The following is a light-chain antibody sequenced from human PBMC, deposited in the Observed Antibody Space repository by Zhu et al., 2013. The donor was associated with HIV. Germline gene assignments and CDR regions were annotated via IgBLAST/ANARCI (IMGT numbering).Light chain of an antibody. V-gene: IGKV3-20*01. CDR1: QSVRKNI. CDR3: QQYGSAPLT. J-gene: IGKJ4*01. CDR2: GAS. Sequence: DIVLTQSPGTLSLSPGERATLSCRASQSVRKNILSWYQQKPGQPPRLLIYGASNRANNIPDRFSGSGSGTEFTLSISRLEPEDFAVYYCQQYGSAPLTFGGGTTVEIK.